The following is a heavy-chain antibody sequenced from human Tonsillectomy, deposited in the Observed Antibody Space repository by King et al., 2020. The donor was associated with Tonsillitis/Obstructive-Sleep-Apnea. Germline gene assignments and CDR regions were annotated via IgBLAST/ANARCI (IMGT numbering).Heavy chain of an antibody. CDR1: GFTFDDFT. CDR2: ISCGGAGT. CDR3: AAGLSGHY. D-gene: IGHD3-16*01. V-gene: IGHV3-43*01. J-gene: IGHJ4*02. Sequence: VQLVESGGVVVQPGGSLRITCAASGFTFDDFTMHWVRQGPGKGLEWVGLISCGGAGTYYADSVKGRLPISRDNTKNSLYLQMNSLTNEDNVLYYCAAGLSGHYWGRGTLVTVPS.